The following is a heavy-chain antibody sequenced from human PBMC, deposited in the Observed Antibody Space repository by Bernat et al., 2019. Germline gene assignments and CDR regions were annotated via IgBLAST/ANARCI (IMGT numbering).Heavy chain of an antibody. CDR2: ISSSSSTI. V-gene: IGHV3-48*02. J-gene: IGHJ4*02. CDR3: AREDDYIWGSYRYYYFDY. Sequence: EVQLVESGGGLVQPGGSLRLSCAASGFTFSSYSMNWVRQAPGKGLEWVSYISSSSSTIYYAESVKGRFTISRDNAKNSLYLQMNSLRDEDTAVYYCAREDDYIWGSYRYYYFDYWGQGTLVTVSS. D-gene: IGHD3-16*02. CDR1: GFTFSSYS.